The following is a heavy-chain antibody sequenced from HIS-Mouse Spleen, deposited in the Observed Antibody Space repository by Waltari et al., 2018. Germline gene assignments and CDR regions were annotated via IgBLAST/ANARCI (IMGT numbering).Heavy chain of an antibody. CDR1: GFTFSSYA. CDR3: ARDRYWYFDL. V-gene: IGHV3-30-3*01. Sequence: QVQLVESGGGVVQPGRSLRLSCAASGFTFSSYAMPWVRQAPGKGLEWGAVISYDGSNKYYADAVKGRFTISRDNSKNTLYLQMNSLRAEDTAVYYCARDRYWYFDLWGRGTLVTVSS. CDR2: ISYDGSNK. J-gene: IGHJ2*01.